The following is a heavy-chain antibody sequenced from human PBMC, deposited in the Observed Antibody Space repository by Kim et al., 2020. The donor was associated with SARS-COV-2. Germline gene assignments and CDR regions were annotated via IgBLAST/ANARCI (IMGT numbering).Heavy chain of an antibody. Sequence: NPTYAQGFTGRFVFSLDTSVSTAYLQISSLKAEDTAVYYCARDGAAAPDPWGQGTLVTVSS. D-gene: IGHD6-13*01. J-gene: IGHJ5*02. V-gene: IGHV7-4-1*02. CDR3: ARDGAAAPDP. CDR2: NP.